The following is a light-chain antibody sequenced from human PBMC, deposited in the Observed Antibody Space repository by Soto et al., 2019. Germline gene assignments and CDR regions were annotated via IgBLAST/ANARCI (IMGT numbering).Light chain of an antibody. CDR3: QSFDSSRGVFYV. CDR2: GNS. CDR1: SSNIGAGFD. V-gene: IGLV1-40*01. Sequence: QSVLTQPPSVSGAPGQGVTISCTGTSSNIGAGFDVHWYQQLPRTAPRLLIFGNSNRPSGVPDRFSGSKSGTSASLAINGLQAEDEADYYCQSFDSSRGVFYVFGTGTKVTVL. J-gene: IGLJ1*01.